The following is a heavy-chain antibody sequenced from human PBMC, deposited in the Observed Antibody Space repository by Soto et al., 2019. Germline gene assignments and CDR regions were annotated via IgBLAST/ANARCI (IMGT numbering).Heavy chain of an antibody. CDR1: GYTFTSYD. J-gene: IGHJ4*02. Sequence: ASVKVSCKASGYTFTSYDINWVRQATGQGLEWMGWMNPNSGNTGYAQKFQGRVTMTRNTSISTVYMELSSLRSEDTAVYYCARPGMGYYDSSGYSFDYWGQGTLVTVSS. CDR3: ARPGMGYYDSSGYSFDY. D-gene: IGHD3-22*01. V-gene: IGHV1-8*01. CDR2: MNPNSGNT.